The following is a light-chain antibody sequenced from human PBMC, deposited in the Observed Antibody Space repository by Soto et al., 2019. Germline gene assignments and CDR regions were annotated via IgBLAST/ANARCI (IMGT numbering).Light chain of an antibody. Sequence: QSALTQPASVSGSPGQSITISCTGTSRDVGGYNYVSWYQQHPGKAPKLMIYDVSNRPSGVSNRFSGSKSGNTASLTISGLQAEDEADYYCSSYTSSSNVVFGGGTKVTVL. CDR1: SRDVGGYNY. V-gene: IGLV2-14*01. CDR2: DVS. CDR3: SSYTSSSNVV. J-gene: IGLJ2*01.